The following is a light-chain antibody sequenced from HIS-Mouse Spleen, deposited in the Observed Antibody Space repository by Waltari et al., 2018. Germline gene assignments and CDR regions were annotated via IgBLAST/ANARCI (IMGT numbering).Light chain of an antibody. V-gene: IGLV2-14*03. J-gene: IGLJ2*01. CDR2: DVS. CDR1: SSDVGRYNY. CDR3: SSYTSSSTLV. Sequence: QSALTQPASVSGSPGQSITISCTGTSSDVGRYNYVSWYQQHPVKAPKLMIYDVSNRPSGVSNRFSGSKSGNTASLTISGLQAEDEADYYCSSYTSSSTLVFGGGTKLTVL.